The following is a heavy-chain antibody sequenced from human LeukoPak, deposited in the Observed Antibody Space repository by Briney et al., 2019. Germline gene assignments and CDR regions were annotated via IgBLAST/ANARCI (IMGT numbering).Heavy chain of an antibody. V-gene: IGHV4-59*01. D-gene: IGHD3-9*01. CDR1: GGSISSYY. J-gene: IGHJ3*02. CDR3: ARVGYDILTGPDAFDI. CDR2: IYYSGSA. Sequence: SETLSLTCTVSGGSISSYYWSWIRQPPGKGLEWIGYIYYSGSANYNPSLKSRVTISVDTSKNQFSLKLSSVTAADTAVYYCARVGYDILTGPDAFDIWGQGTMVTVSS.